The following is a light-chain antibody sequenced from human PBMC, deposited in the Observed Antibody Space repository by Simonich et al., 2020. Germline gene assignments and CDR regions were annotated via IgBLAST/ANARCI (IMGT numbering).Light chain of an antibody. CDR1: SSDVGGYNL. CDR3: SSYAGSNPL. J-gene: IGLJ2*01. Sequence: QSALTQPASVSGSPGQSITISCTGTSSDVGGYNLVSWYQQHPGKAPKLMIYEGSKRPSGVSNRFSGSKSGNTASLTVSGLQAEDEADYYCSSYAGSNPLFGGGTKLTVL. V-gene: IGLV2-14*02. CDR2: EGS.